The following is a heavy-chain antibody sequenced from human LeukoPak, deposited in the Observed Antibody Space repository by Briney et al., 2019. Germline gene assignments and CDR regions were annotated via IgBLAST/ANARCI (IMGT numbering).Heavy chain of an antibody. CDR3: ARGFYYDSSGYPVMKDYYFDY. Sequence: ASVKVSCKASGYTFNNYGISWVRQPPGQGLEWMGWISAYNGNTDYAQKLQGRVTMTTDTSTSTAYMELRSLRSDDTAVYYCARGFYYDSSGYPVMKDYYFDYWGQGTLVTVSS. CDR1: GYTFNNYG. J-gene: IGHJ4*02. D-gene: IGHD3-22*01. CDR2: ISAYNGNT. V-gene: IGHV1-18*01.